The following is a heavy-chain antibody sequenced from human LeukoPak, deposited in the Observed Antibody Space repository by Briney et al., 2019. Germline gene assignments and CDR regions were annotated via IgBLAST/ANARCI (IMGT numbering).Heavy chain of an antibody. CDR2: INHSGST. CDR1: GGSFSGYY. CDR3: ARHPIVVVTEDWFDP. V-gene: IGHV4-34*01. J-gene: IGHJ5*02. D-gene: IGHD2-21*02. Sequence: SETLSLTCAVYGGSFSGYYWSWIRQPPGKGLEWIGEINHSGSTNYNPSLKSRVTISVDTSKNQFSLKLSSVTAADTAVYYCARHPIVVVTEDWFDPWGQGTLVTVSS.